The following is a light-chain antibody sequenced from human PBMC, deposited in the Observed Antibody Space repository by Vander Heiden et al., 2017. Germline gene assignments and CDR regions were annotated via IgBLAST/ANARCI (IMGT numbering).Light chain of an antibody. V-gene: IGKV3-20*01. CDR3: QQYGSSPLT. J-gene: IGKJ4*01. CDR1: QSVSSSY. Sequence: ETVSRQSPGTPAPSPGARATLSCRASQSVSSSYLAWYQQKPGQAPRLLIYGASSRATGIPDRFSGSGSGTDFTLTISRLEPEDFAVYYCQQYGSSPLTFGGGTKVEIK. CDR2: GAS.